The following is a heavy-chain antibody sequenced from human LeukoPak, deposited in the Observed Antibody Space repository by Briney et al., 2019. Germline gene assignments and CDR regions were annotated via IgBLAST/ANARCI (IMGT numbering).Heavy chain of an antibody. J-gene: IGHJ6*03. CDR2: IYYSGST. CDR1: GGSISSNSYY. D-gene: IGHD3-9*01. CDR3: AREYYDILTGYYSPMDV. V-gene: IGHV4-39*07. Sequence: PSETLSLTCTVSGGSISSNSYYWGWIRQPPGRGLKWIGSIYYSGSTYYNPSLKSRVTISVGTSKNQFSLKLSSVTAADTAVYYCAREYYDILTGYYSPMDVWGKGTTVTVSS.